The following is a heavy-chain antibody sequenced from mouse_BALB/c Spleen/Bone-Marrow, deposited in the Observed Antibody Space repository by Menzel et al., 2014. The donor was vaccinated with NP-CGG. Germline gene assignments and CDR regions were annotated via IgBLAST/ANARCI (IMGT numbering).Heavy chain of an antibody. D-gene: IGHD1-1*01. CDR3: ARDYGSRVFAY. Sequence: QVQLQQPGPELVKPGASVRISCKASGYTFTSYYIHWVKQRPGQGLEWIGWIYPVNVNTKYNEKFKGKATLTADKSSSTAYMKLSSLTSEDSAVYFCARDYGSRVFAYWGQGTLVTVSA. CDR1: GYTFTSYY. V-gene: IGHV1S56*01. J-gene: IGHJ3*01. CDR2: IYPVNVNT.